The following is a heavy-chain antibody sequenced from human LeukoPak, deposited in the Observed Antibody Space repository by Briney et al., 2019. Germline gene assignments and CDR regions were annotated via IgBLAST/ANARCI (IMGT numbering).Heavy chain of an antibody. Sequence: SQTLSRTCAVSGGSISSGGYSWSWIRQPPGKGLEWIGYIYHSGSTYYNPSLKSRVTISVDRSKNQFSLKLSSVTAADTAVYYCARGLSSGYSVYFDYWGQGTLVTVSS. V-gene: IGHV4-30-2*01. CDR2: IYHSGST. CDR3: ARGLSSGYSVYFDY. J-gene: IGHJ4*02. CDR1: GGSISSGGYS. D-gene: IGHD3-22*01.